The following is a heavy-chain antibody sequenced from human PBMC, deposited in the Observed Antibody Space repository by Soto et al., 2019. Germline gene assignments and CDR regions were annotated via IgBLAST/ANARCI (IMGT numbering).Heavy chain of an antibody. V-gene: IGHV1-18*01. Sequence: ASVKVSCKASGYTFTSYGISWVRQAPGQGLEWMGWISAYNGNTNYAQKLQGRVTMTTDTSTSTAYMELRSLRSDDTAVYYCARAGPYYYDSSGYKYWGQGTLVTVSS. J-gene: IGHJ4*02. CDR1: GYTFTSYG. D-gene: IGHD3-22*01. CDR3: ARAGPYYYDSSGYKY. CDR2: ISAYNGNT.